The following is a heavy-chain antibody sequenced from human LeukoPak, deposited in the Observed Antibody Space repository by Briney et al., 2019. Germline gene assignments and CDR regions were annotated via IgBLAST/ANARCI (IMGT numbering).Heavy chain of an antibody. J-gene: IGHJ4*02. D-gene: IGHD3-16*01. CDR1: GFTFSTYW. Sequence: GGSLRLSCAGSGFTFSTYWMHWVRQAPGKGLVWVSHINKDGSNTNYADSVKGRFTISRDNAKNTLYLQMSSLRAEDTAVYYCARDLGSYFDYWGQGTLVTVSS. V-gene: IGHV3-74*01. CDR2: INKDGSNT. CDR3: ARDLGSYFDY.